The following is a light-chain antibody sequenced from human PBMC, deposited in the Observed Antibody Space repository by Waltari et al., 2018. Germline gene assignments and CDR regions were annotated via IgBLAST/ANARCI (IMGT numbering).Light chain of an antibody. CDR2: AAS. V-gene: IGKV1-39*01. CDR1: QSISNY. J-gene: IGKJ4*01. Sequence: IKMTKSPSSLPESEGERVPITCRPSQSISNYLHWYRQRPGKAPKFLIYAASTLQSGVPSRFSGSGSGTDFTLTINSLQPEDFASYYCQQSYSTLVTFGGGTKVEIK. CDR3: QQSYSTLVT.